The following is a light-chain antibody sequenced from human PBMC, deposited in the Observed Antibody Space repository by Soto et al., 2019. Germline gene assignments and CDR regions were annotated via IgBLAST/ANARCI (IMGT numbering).Light chain of an antibody. Sequence: EIVMTQSPATLSLSPGARAALSGRASQSINSELAWYQQKPGQPPRLLIYGASTRANGVPARFTGSESGSEFTLTISGLQSEDFAVYYCQQGHNWPLTFGQGTRLEI. V-gene: IGKV3-15*01. CDR3: QQGHNWPLT. CDR1: QSINSE. J-gene: IGKJ2*01. CDR2: GAS.